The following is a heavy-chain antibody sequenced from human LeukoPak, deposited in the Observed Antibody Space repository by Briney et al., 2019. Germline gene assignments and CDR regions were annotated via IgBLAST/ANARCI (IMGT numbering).Heavy chain of an antibody. D-gene: IGHD1-26*01. CDR2: IYTSGST. CDR3: ARVEWELLGSWFDP. CDR1: GGSISSYY. J-gene: IGHJ5*02. Sequence: SETLSLTCTVSGGSISSYYWSWIRQPAGKGLEWIGRIYTSGSTNYNPSLKSRVTMSVDTSKNQFSLKLSSVTAADTAVYYCARVEWELLGSWFDPWGQGTLVTVSS. V-gene: IGHV4-4*07.